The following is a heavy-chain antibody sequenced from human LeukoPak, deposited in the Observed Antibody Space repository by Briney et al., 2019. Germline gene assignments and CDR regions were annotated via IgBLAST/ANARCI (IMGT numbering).Heavy chain of an antibody. D-gene: IGHD4-23*01. J-gene: IGHJ5*02. CDR2: IHTSGRI. Sequence: TTSETLSLTCTVSGGSISSYYWSWIRQPPGKGLEWIGRIHTSGRINYNPSLKSRVTISVDTSKNQFSLKLSSVTAADTAVYYCARDSDSRYGGWFDPWGQGTLVTVSS. CDR1: GGSISSYY. V-gene: IGHV4-4*07. CDR3: ARDSDSRYGGWFDP.